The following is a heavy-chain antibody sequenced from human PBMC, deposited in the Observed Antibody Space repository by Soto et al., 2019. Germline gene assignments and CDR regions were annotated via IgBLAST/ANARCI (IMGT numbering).Heavy chain of an antibody. CDR2: IDPSDSYT. D-gene: IGHD2-2*01. CDR3: ARHPPYCSSTSCYEWFDP. V-gene: IGHV5-10-1*01. CDR1: VYSFTSYW. J-gene: IGHJ5*02. Sequence: PGESLKISCKGSVYSFTSYWISWVRQMPGKGLEWMGRIDPSDSYTNYSPSFQGHVTISADKSISTAYLQWSSLKASDTAMYYCARHPPYCSSTSCYEWFDPWGQGTLVTVSS.